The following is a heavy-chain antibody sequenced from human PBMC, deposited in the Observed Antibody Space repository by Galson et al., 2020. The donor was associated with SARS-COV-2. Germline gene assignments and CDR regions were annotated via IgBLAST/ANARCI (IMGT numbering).Heavy chain of an antibody. J-gene: IGHJ2*01. CDR2: INPNSGGT. CDR1: GYTFTGYY. V-gene: IGHV1-2*06. D-gene: IGHD3-22*01. Sequence: ASVKVSCKASGYTFTGYYMHWVRQAPGQGLEWMGRINPNSGGTNYAQKFQGRVTMTRDTSISTSYMELSRLRSDDTAVCYCARGYMIAEYFDLWGRGTLVTVSS. CDR3: ARGYMIAEYFDL.